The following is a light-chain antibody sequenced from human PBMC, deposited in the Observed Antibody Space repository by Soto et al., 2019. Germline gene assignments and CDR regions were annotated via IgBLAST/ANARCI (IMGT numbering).Light chain of an antibody. V-gene: IGKV3-20*01. CDR3: QQYGSSPRFT. CDR1: QSVSSSY. Sequence: EIVLMQSPGSLSLSPEERATLSCRASQSVSSSYLAWYQQKPGQAPRLLIYGASSRATGIPDRFSGSGSGTDFTLTISRLEPEDFAVYYCQQYGSSPRFTFGPGTKVDIK. J-gene: IGKJ3*01. CDR2: GAS.